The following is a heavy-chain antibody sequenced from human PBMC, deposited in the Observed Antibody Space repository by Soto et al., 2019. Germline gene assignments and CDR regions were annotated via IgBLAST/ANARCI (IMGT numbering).Heavy chain of an antibody. D-gene: IGHD2-2*01. J-gene: IGHJ6*02. Sequence: ASVKVSCKVSGYTLTELSMHWVRQAPGKGLEWMGGFDPEDGETIYAQKFQGRVTMTEDTSTDTAYMELSSLRSEDTAVYYCATGGGYQLLSYYYYYGMDVWGQGTTVTVSS. CDR3: ATGGGYQLLSYYYYYGMDV. CDR1: GYTLTELS. CDR2: FDPEDGET. V-gene: IGHV1-24*01.